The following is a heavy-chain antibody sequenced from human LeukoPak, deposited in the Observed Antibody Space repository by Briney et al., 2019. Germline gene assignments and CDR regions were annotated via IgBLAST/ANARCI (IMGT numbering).Heavy chain of an antibody. CDR3: ATYTHWVAGDV. CDR1: GFTFSDSW. CDR2: TNQDGSEK. J-gene: IGHJ6*02. V-gene: IGHV3-7*01. D-gene: IGHD3-16*01. Sequence: NPGGSLRLSCAASGFTFSDSWMSWVRQAPGKGLEWVANTNQDGSEKDYVDSVKGRFTISRDNARNSLYLQMGSLRAEDTAVYYCATYTHWVAGDVWGQGTTVTVSS.